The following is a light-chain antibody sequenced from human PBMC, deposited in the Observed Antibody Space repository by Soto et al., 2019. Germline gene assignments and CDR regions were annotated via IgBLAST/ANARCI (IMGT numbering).Light chain of an antibody. J-gene: IGKJ1*01. CDR2: GAS. V-gene: IGKV3D-15*01. CDR1: QSISGA. CDR3: QQYDISPWT. Sequence: IVMTQSPSALSVSTGGRVTLSCRASQSISGALAWYQQKPGQAPRLLIYGASTMATGFPARFSGSGSGTDFTLTIIRLESEDFAVYYCQQYDISPWTFGQGTKVDIK.